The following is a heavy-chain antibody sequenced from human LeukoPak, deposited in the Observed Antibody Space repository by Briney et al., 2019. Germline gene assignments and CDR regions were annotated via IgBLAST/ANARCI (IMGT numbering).Heavy chain of an antibody. V-gene: IGHV3-21*01. CDR3: ATRPVRSYCSSTSCLDY. CDR1: GFTFSSYS. Sequence: GGSLRLSCAASGFTFSSYSMNWVRQAPGKGLEWVSSISSSSSYIYYADSVKGRFTISRDNAKNSLYLQMNSLRAEDTAVYYCATRPVRSYCSSTSCLDYWGQGTLVTVSS. D-gene: IGHD2-2*01. CDR2: ISSSSSYI. J-gene: IGHJ4*02.